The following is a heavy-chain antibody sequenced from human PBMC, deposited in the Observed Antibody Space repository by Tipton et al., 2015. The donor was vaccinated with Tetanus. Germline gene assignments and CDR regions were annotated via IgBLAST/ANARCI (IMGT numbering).Heavy chain of an antibody. CDR1: GFTFSSYA. J-gene: IGHJ4*02. CDR2: ISGSGGST. V-gene: IGHV3-23*01. D-gene: IGHD2-8*01. Sequence: GSLRLSCAASGFTFSSYAMSWVRQAPGKGLEWVSAISGSGGSTYYADSVKGRFTISRDNSKNTLYLQMNSLRAEDTAVYYCAKSAGVAVSLVDRNGDFDYWGQGTLVTVSS. CDR3: AKSAGVAVSLVDRNGDFDY.